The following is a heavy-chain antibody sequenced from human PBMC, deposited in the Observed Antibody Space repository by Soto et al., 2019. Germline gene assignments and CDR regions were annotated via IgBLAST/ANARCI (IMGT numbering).Heavy chain of an antibody. V-gene: IGHV1-69*12. J-gene: IGHJ5*02. D-gene: IGHD2-15*01. CDR1: GGTFSSYA. CDR3: ARDPPPYCSGGSCNNWFDP. CDR2: IIPIFGTA. Sequence: QVQLVQSGAEVKKPGSSVKVSCKASGGTFSSYAISWVRQAPGQGLEWMGGIIPIFGTANYAQKFQGRVRMTGDESTSKAYMELSSLRSEDTAVYYCARDPPPYCSGGSCNNWFDPWGQGTLVTVSS.